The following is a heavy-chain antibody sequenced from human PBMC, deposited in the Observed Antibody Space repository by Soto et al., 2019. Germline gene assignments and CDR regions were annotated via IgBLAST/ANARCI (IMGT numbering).Heavy chain of an antibody. CDR1: GGSISSYY. V-gene: IGHV4-59*01. J-gene: IGHJ4*02. D-gene: IGHD3-9*01. CDR3: ARVYYDILTGYPADFDY. CDR2: IYYSGST. Sequence: SETLSLTCTVSGGSISSYYWSWIRQPPGKGLEWIGYIYYSGSTSYNPSLKSRVTISVDTSKNQFSLKLSSVTAADTAVYYCARVYYDILTGYPADFDYWGQGTLVTVSS.